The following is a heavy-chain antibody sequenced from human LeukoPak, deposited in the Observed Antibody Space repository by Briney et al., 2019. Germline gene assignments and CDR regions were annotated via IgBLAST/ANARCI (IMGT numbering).Heavy chain of an antibody. CDR1: GGSISSTSYY. CDR2: IYYSGST. V-gene: IGHV4-61*01. D-gene: IGHD4-11*01. CDR3: ARDGHSNDAFDI. Sequence: SETLSLTCTVSGGSISSTSYYWGWIRQPPGKGLEWIGYIYYSGSTNYNPSLKSRVTISVDTSKNQFSLKLSSVTAADTAVYYCARDGHSNDAFDIWGQGTMVTVSS. J-gene: IGHJ3*02.